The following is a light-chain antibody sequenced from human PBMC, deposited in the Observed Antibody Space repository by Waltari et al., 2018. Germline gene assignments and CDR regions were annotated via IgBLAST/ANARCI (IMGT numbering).Light chain of an antibody. CDR2: EVN. CDR3: SSYAGTNNLV. CDR1: SSAVGRYDF. J-gene: IGLJ3*02. Sequence: QSALTQPPSASGSPGQSVNISCTGTSSAVGRYDFVSWYQQHQGKVPNLIIDEVNRRPSGVPDRFSGSKSGNTASLTVSGLRAEDEADYYCSSYAGTNNLVFGGGTKLTVL. V-gene: IGLV2-8*01.